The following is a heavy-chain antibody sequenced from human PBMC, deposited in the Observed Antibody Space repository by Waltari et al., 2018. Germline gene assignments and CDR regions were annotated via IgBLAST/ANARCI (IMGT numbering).Heavy chain of an antibody. CDR1: GFTFSTYT. CDR3: AKILHEKTSNMIFDS. V-gene: IGHV3-23*01. Sequence: EVQLLESGGTLIQPGGSLRLSCAASGFTFSTYTMAWVRQTPGKGLDGVSAILDTDGRALSTDSVKGRFTISRDNSKDTLFLEMNSLRAEDTALYFCAKILHEKTSNMIFDSWGQGTLVTVSA. CDR2: ILDTDGRA. J-gene: IGHJ4*02. D-gene: IGHD3-16*01.